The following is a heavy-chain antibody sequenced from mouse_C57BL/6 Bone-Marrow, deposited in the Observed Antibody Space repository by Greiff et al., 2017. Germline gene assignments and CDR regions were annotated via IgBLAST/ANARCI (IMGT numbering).Heavy chain of an antibody. CDR2: ISYSGST. CDR1: GYSITSDY. J-gene: IGHJ1*03. D-gene: IGHD2-4*01. CDR3: ARWAIYYDYEDWYFDV. V-gene: IGHV3-8*01. Sequence: EVKLMESGPGLAKPSQTLSLTCSVTGYSITSDYWNWIRKFPGNKLEYMGYISYSGSTYYNPSLKSRISITRDTSKNQYYLQLNSVTTEDSATYYCARWAIYYDYEDWYFDVWGTGTTDTVSS.